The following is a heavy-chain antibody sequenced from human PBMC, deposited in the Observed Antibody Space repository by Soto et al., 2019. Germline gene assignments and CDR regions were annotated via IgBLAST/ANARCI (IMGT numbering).Heavy chain of an antibody. V-gene: IGHV4-31*03. CDR2: IYYSGST. CDR3: ARDLIVGATDYYGMDV. Sequence: QVQLQESGPGLVKPSQTLSLTCTVSGGSISSGGYYWSWIRQHPGKGLEWIGYIYYSGSTYYNPSLKSRVTISVDTSKNQFSLKLSSVTAADTAVYYCARDLIVGATDYYGMDVWGQGTTVTVSS. D-gene: IGHD1-26*01. J-gene: IGHJ6*02. CDR1: GGSISSGGYY.